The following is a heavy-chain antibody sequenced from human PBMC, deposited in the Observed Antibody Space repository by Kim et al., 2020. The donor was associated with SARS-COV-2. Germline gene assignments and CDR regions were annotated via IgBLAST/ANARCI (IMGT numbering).Heavy chain of an antibody. CDR3: ARVFNYYDSSGPSTYGMDV. CDR1: GFTFSSYS. CDR2: ISSSSSTI. J-gene: IGHJ6*02. Sequence: GGSLRLSCAASGFTFSSYSMNWVRQAPGKGLEWVSYISSSSSTIYYADSVKGRFTISRDNAKNSLYLQMNSLRDEDTAVYYCARVFNYYDSSGPSTYGMDVWGQGTPVTVSS. D-gene: IGHD3-22*01. V-gene: IGHV3-48*02.